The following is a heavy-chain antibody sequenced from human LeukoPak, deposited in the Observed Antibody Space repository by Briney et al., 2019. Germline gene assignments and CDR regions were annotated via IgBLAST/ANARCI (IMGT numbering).Heavy chain of an antibody. J-gene: IGHJ3*02. CDR1: GFTVSSNF. D-gene: IGHD6-13*01. V-gene: IGHV3-53*01. CDR2: IYGGGST. Sequence: PGGSLRLSCAASGFTVSSNFMAWVRQAPGKGLEWVSVIYGGGSTYYADSVKGRSTISRDNSQNTMYLQVNDLRAEDTALYHCMREGGAAAMNGDIWGQGTMVTVSS. CDR3: MREGGAAAMNGDI.